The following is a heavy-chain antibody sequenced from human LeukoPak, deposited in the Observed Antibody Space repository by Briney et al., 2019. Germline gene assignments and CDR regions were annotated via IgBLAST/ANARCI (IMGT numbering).Heavy chain of an antibody. V-gene: IGHV4-59*01. D-gene: IGHD6-13*01. CDR2: IYYSGGT. J-gene: IGHJ4*02. Sequence: SETLSLTCIDSGGSMSGYYWGWIRQPPGKGLEWIGYIYYSGGTNYNPSLKSRVTMSVDTSKNQFSLRLSSVTSADTAVYYCARVKSAGGAFDYWGQGTLVAVSS. CDR1: GGSMSGYY. CDR3: ARVKSAGGAFDY.